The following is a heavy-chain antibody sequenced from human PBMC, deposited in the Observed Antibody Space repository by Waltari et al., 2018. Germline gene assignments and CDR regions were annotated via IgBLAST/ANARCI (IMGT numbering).Heavy chain of an antibody. CDR1: GGSFRGYY. CDR2: INHSGST. D-gene: IGHD3-3*01. Sequence: QVQLQQWGAGLLKPSETLSLTCAVYGGSFRGYYWSWIRQPPGKGLEWIGEINHSGSTNYNPSLRSRVTISVDTSKNQFSLKLSSVTAADTAVYYCARVDFWSGIGYWGQGTLVTVSS. V-gene: IGHV4-34*01. J-gene: IGHJ4*02. CDR3: ARVDFWSGIGY.